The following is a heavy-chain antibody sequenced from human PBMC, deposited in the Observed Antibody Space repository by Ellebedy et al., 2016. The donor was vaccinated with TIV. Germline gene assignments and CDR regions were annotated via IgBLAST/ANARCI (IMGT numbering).Heavy chain of an antibody. J-gene: IGHJ3*02. V-gene: IGHV4-34*01. D-gene: IGHD2-15*01. Sequence: MPSETLSLTCAVYGGSFSGYYWSWIRQPPGKGLEWIGEINHSGSTNYNPSLKSRVTISVDTSKNQFSLKLSSVTAADTAVYYCARASGLGYCSGGSCYPLPLIWGQGTMVTVSS. CDR2: INHSGST. CDR1: GGSFSGYY. CDR3: ARASGLGYCSGGSCYPLPLI.